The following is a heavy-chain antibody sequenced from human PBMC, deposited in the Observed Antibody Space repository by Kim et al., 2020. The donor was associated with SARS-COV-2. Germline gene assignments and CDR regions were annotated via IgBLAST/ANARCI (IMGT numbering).Heavy chain of an antibody. CDR1: GGTFSSYA. D-gene: IGHD2-2*01. CDR3: ARAQIVVPAAMDY. J-gene: IGHJ4*02. Sequence: SVKVSCKASGGTFSSYAISWVRQAPGQGLEWMGRIIPILGIANYAQKFQGRVTITADKSTSTAYMELSSLRSEDTAVYYCARAQIVVPAAMDYWGQGTLVTVSS. V-gene: IGHV1-69*04. CDR2: IIPILGIA.